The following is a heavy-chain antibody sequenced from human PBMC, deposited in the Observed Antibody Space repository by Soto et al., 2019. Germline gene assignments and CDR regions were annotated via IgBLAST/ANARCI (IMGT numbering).Heavy chain of an antibody. V-gene: IGHV3-7*04. Sequence: EVQLVESGGGLVQPGESLRLSCAASGFTFSAFWMTWLRQAPGKGLEWVANIKRDGPVTHYGDSVEGRCTLSRDNAQNSLFLQLNSLRPEDTAMYYCARDLSPPGEFLYDAFDVWGQGTFVTVSS. D-gene: IGHD3-16*01. CDR2: IKRDGPVT. CDR3: ARDLSPPGEFLYDAFDV. CDR1: GFTFSAFW. J-gene: IGHJ3*01.